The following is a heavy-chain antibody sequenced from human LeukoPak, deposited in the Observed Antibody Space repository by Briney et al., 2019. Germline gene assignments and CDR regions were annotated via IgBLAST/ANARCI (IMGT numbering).Heavy chain of an antibody. CDR1: GFSFSSSA. J-gene: IGHJ3*02. V-gene: IGHV3-23*01. D-gene: IGHD3-3*01. Sequence: QPGGSLRLSCAASGFSFSSSAMSWVRQAPGKGLEWVSAITESGGSTYYADSVKGRFTISRDNSKNTLYLQMNSLRAEDTAVYYCAREGVVDAFDIWGQGTMVTVSS. CDR3: AREGVVDAFDI. CDR2: ITESGGST.